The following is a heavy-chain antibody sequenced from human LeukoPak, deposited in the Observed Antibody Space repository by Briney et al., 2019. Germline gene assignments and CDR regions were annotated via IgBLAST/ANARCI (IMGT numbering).Heavy chain of an antibody. CDR2: IYPGDSDT. V-gene: IGHV5-51*01. CDR3: ARKTEAPSYAFDI. J-gene: IGHJ3*02. CDR1: GYRFTSYW. Sequence: GESLKISCKGSGYRFTSYWIGWVRQMPGQGLEWMGIIYPGDSDTRYSPSFQGQVTISADKSISAAYLQWSSLKASDTAMYYCARKTEAPSYAFDIWGQGTMVTVSS.